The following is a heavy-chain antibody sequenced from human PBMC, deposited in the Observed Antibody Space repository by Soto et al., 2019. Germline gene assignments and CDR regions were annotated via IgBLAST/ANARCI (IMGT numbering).Heavy chain of an antibody. D-gene: IGHD3-22*01. CDR2: ISYDGSNK. CDR3: AKCRYYYDSSGYYYEYYYYGMDV. CDR1: GFTFSNYG. Sequence: PGGSLRLSCAASGFTFSNYGMHWVRQAPGKGLEWVAVISYDGSNKYYADSVKGRFTISRDNSKNTLYLQMNSLRAEDTAVYYCAKCRYYYDSSGYYYEYYYYGMDVWGQGTTVTVSS. V-gene: IGHV3-30*18. J-gene: IGHJ6*02.